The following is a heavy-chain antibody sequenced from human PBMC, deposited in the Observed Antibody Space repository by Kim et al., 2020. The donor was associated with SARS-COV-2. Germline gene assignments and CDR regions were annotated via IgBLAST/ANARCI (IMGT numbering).Heavy chain of an antibody. CDR3: AKEAAEQWLVPHDCDD. V-gene: IGHV3-23*01. CDR1: GLLFRRYA. Sequence: GGSLRLSCAASGLLFRRYAMSWVRQAPGKGLEWVSAISGSGGSTYYADSVKGRFTISRDNSKTTLYLQMNSLRAEDTAVYYCAKEAAEQWLVPHDCDDWGQGTLVTVSS. D-gene: IGHD6-19*01. J-gene: IGHJ4*02. CDR2: ISGSGGST.